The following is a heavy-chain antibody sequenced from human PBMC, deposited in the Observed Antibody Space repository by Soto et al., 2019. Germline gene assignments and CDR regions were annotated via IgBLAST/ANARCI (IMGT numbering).Heavy chain of an antibody. CDR1: GGSISSGDYY. CDR2: IYYSGTT. D-gene: IGHD2-15*01. V-gene: IGHV4-30-4*01. CDR3: ARGGMGYCRAGSCITEAKYNWFDP. Sequence: QVQLQESGPGLVKPSQTLSLTCTVSGGSISSGDYYWSWIRQPPGKGLEWIGYIYYSGTTYYTPSLKSRVTISVDTSKNQLSLKLSSVTAADTAVYYCARGGMGYCRAGSCITEAKYNWFDPWGQGTLVTVSS. J-gene: IGHJ5*02.